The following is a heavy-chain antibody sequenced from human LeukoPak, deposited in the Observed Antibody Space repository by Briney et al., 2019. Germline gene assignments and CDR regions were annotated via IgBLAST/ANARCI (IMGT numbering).Heavy chain of an antibody. CDR2: ISGSGGST. V-gene: IGHV3-23*01. CDR3: AKDLGGLLWFGELTY. D-gene: IGHD3-10*01. Sequence: GGSLRLSCAASGFTFSSYSMNWVRQAPGKGLEWVSAISGSGGSTYYADSVKGRFTISRDNSKNTLYLQMNSLRAEDTAVYYCAKDLGGLLWFGELTYWGQGTLVTVSS. J-gene: IGHJ4*02. CDR1: GFTFSSYS.